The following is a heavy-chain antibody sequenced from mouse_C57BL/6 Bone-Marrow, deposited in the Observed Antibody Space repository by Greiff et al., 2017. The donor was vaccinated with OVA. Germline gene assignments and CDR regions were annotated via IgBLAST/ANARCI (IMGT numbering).Heavy chain of an antibody. CDR2: INPYNGGT. CDR3: APLLLRSAWFAY. D-gene: IGHD1-1*01. Sequence: VQLQQSGPVLVKPGASVKMSCKASGYTFTDYYMNWVKQSHGKSLEWIGVINPYNGGTSYNQKFKGKATLTVDKSSSTAYMELNSLTSEDSAVYYCAPLLLRSAWFAYWGQGTLVTVSA. CDR1: GYTFTDYY. J-gene: IGHJ3*01. V-gene: IGHV1-19*01.